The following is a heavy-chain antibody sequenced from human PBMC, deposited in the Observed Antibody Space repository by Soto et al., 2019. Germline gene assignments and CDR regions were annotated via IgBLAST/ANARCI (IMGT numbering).Heavy chain of an antibody. CDR1: GFTFSSYG. CDR2: ISYDGSNK. Sequence: GGSLRLSCAASGFTFSSYGMHWVRQAPGKGLEWVAVISYDGSNKYYADSVKGRFTISRDNSKNTLYLQMNSLRAEDTAVYYCAKEFFYYFDYWGQGTLVTVSS. CDR3: AKEFFYYFDY. J-gene: IGHJ4*02. D-gene: IGHD3-3*01. V-gene: IGHV3-30*18.